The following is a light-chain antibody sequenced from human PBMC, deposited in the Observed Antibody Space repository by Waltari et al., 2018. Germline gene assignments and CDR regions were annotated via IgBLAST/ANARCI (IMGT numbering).Light chain of an antibody. CDR3: QKLNSYPPTT. V-gene: IGKV1-9*01. CDR2: SAS. J-gene: IGKJ5*01. CDR1: QGISSY. Sequence: DIQMTQFPSTLSASVGDRVTITCRASQGISSYLAWYQQKPGRAPKLLIYSASTLQSGVPSRFSGSGSGTEFTLTISSLQPEDFATYYCQKLNSYPPTTFGQGTRLEIK.